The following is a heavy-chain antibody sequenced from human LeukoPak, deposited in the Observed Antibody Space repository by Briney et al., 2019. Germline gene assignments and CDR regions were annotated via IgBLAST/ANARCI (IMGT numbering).Heavy chain of an antibody. CDR1: GGSISSSSYY. CDR3: ARITVGYSSSSSEY. D-gene: IGHD6-6*01. CDR2: IYYSGST. V-gene: IGHV4-39*01. Sequence: SETLSLTCTVSGGSISSSSYYWGWIRQPPGKGLEWIGSIYYSGSTYYNPSLKSRVTISVDTSKNQFSLKLSFGTAADKAVYYCARITVGYSSSSSEYWGQGTLATVSS. J-gene: IGHJ4*02.